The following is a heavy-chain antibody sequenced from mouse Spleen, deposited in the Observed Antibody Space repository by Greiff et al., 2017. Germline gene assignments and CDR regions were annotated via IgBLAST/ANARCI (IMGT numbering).Heavy chain of an antibody. D-gene: IGHD1-1*01. J-gene: IGHJ1*01. CDR1: GYAFSSYW. CDR3: ARSDYYGPGWYFDV. V-gene: IGHV1-80*01. Sequence: QVQLQQSGAELVKPGASVKISCKASGYAFSSYWMNWVKQRPGKGLEWIGQIYPGDGDTNYNGKFKGKATLTADKSSSTAYMQLSSLTSEDSAVYFCARSDYYGPGWYFDVWGAGTTVTVSS. CDR2: IYPGDGDT.